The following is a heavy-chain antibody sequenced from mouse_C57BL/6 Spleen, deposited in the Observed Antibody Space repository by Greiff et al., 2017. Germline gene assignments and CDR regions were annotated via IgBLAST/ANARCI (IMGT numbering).Heavy chain of an antibody. V-gene: IGHV14-3*01. Sequence: EVQLLQSVAELVRPGASVKLSCTASGFNIKNTYMHWVKQRPEQGLEWIGRLDPANGNTKYAPKFQGKATITADTSSNTAYLQLSSLTSEDTAIYYCARWNTVVANAMDYGGQGTSVTVSS. D-gene: IGHD1-1*01. CDR1: GFNIKNTY. CDR2: LDPANGNT. J-gene: IGHJ4*01. CDR3: ARWNTVVANAMDY.